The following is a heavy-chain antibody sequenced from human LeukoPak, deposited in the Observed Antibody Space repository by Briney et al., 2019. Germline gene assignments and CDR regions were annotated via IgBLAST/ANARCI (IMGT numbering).Heavy chain of an antibody. CDR2: IYSGGST. V-gene: IGHV3-53*01. CDR3: ARQTPGYSSGWYFDY. Sequence: GGSLRLSCAASGFTVSSNYMSWVRQAPGKGLEWVSVIYSGGSTYYADSVKGRFTISRDSSKNTLYLQMNSLRAEDTAVYYCARQTPGYSSGWYFDYWGQGTLVTVSS. CDR1: GFTVSSNY. J-gene: IGHJ4*02. D-gene: IGHD6-19*01.